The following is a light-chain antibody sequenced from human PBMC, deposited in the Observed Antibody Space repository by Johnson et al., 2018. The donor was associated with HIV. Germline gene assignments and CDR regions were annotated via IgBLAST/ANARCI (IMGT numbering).Light chain of an antibody. Sequence: QSILTQPPSVSAAPGQTVTISCSGSSSNVGSSFVSWYRQVPGTAPKLLIYDNSKRPSGIPDRFSATKSGTSATLGITGLQTGDEADYYCGTWDSSLSGYVCGTGTKVTGL. J-gene: IGLJ1*01. CDR1: SSNVGSSF. V-gene: IGLV1-51*01. CDR3: GTWDSSLSGYV. CDR2: DNS.